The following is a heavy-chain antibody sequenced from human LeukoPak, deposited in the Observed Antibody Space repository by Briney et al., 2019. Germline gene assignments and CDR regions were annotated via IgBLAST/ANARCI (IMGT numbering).Heavy chain of an antibody. V-gene: IGHV3-33*01. CDR2: IRYDGSKK. CDR1: GFTFSNYG. Sequence: PGGSLRLSCAASGFTFSNYGTHWVRQAPGKGLEWVALIRYDGSKKDYADSVKGRFTISRDNSKNTLHLQMNSLRAEDTAVYYCARTGDTERFDYWGQGTLVTVSS. D-gene: IGHD5-18*01. CDR3: ARTGDTERFDY. J-gene: IGHJ4*02.